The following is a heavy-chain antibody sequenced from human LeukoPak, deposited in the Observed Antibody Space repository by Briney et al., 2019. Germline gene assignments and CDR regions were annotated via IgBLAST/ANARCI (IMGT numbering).Heavy chain of an antibody. CDR1: GYTFTGYY. V-gene: IGHV1-2*02. J-gene: IGHJ6*02. CDR2: INPNSGGT. D-gene: IGHD2-2*02. Sequence: ASVKVSCKASGYTFTGYYMHWVRQAPGQGLEWMGWINPNSGGTNYAQKFQGRVTMTRDTSISTAYMELRSLRSDDTAVYYCARDCSSTSCYKVYYYYGMDVWGQGTTVTVSS. CDR3: ARDCSSTSCYKVYYYYGMDV.